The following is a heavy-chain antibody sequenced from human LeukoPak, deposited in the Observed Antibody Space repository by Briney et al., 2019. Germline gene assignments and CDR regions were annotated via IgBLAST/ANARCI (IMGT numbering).Heavy chain of an antibody. J-gene: IGHJ4*02. CDR3: ATGEGYCRGGTCYSGFDY. D-gene: IGHD2-15*01. Sequence: SETLSLTCAVYGGSFSGYYWSWIRQPPGKGLEWIGEINHSGSTNYNPSLKSRVTISVDTSKNQFSLKLSSVTAADTAVYYCATGEGYCRGGTCYSGFDYWGQGTLVTVSS. V-gene: IGHV4-34*01. CDR1: GGSFSGYY. CDR2: INHSGST.